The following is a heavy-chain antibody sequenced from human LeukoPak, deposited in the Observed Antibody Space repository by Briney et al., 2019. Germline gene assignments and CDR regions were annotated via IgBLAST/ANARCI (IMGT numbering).Heavy chain of an antibody. CDR1: GYTFTSYG. CDR3: VRARWVRGYSGHEKDFDY. V-gene: IGHV1-18*01. J-gene: IGHJ4*02. D-gene: IGHD5-12*01. Sequence: ASVKVSCKASGYTFTSYGTSWVRQAPGQGLEWMGWISAYNGNTNYAQKLQGRVTMTTDTSTSTAYMELRSLRADDTAVYYCVRARWVRGYSGHEKDFDYWGQGTLVTVSS. CDR2: ISAYNGNT.